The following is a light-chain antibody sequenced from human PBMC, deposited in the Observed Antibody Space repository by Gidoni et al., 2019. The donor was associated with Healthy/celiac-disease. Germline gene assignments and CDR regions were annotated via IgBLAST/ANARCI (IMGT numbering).Light chain of an antibody. V-gene: IGKV3-20*01. J-gene: IGKJ1*01. CDR3: QQYGSSFTWT. CDR2: GAS. Sequence: EIVLTQSPGTLSLSPGERATLSCRASQSVSSSYLAWYQQKPGQAPRLLIYGASSRATGIPDRFSGSGSGTDFTLTISRLEPEGFAVYYCQQYGSSFTWTFGQGTKVEIK. CDR1: QSVSSSY.